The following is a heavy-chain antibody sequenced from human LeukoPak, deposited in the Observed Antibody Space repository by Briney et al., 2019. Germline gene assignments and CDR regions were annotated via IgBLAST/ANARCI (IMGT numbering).Heavy chain of an antibody. Sequence: SETLSLTCTVSGVSISSSSYYWGWIRQPPGKGLEWIGSIYYSGSTYYNPSLKSRVTISVDTSKNQFSLKLSSVTAADTAVYYCARGPLCSSTSCSPFAAFDIWGQGTMVTVSS. CDR3: ARGPLCSSTSCSPFAAFDI. V-gene: IGHV4-39*01. J-gene: IGHJ3*02. CDR2: IYYSGST. D-gene: IGHD2-2*01. CDR1: GVSISSSSYY.